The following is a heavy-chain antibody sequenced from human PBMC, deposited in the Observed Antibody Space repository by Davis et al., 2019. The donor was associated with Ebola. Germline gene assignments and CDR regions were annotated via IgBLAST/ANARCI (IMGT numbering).Heavy chain of an antibody. CDR2: IYYSGST. CDR3: ARRGDFDADY. Sequence: LRLSCTVSGGSISSGGYYWSWIRQHPGKGLEWIGYIYYSGSTYYNPSLKSRVTISVDTSKNQFSLKLSSVTAADTAVYYCARRGDFDADYWGQGTLVTVSS. CDR1: GGSISSGGYY. D-gene: IGHD3-9*01. J-gene: IGHJ4*02. V-gene: IGHV4-31*03.